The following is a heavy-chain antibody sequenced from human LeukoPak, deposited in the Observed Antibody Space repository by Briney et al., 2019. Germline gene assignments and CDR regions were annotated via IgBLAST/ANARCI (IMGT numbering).Heavy chain of an antibody. CDR3: ARGSSGWDYYYYMDV. V-gene: IGHV4-4*07. J-gene: IGHJ6*03. Sequence: PSETLSLTCTVSGGSISSYYWSWIRQPAGKGLEWIGRIYTSGSTNYNPSLKSRVTMSVDTSKNQFSLKLSSVTAADTAGYYCARGSSGWDYYYYMDVWGKGTTVTVSS. CDR2: IYTSGST. CDR1: GGSISSYY. D-gene: IGHD6-19*01.